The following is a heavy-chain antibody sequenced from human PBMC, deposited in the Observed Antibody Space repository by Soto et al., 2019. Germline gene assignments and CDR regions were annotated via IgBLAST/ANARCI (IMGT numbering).Heavy chain of an antibody. J-gene: IGHJ6*02. D-gene: IGHD3-22*01. CDR3: ARLHYYDSSGYYRNPDKYYYYYGMDV. V-gene: IGHV4-59*08. Sequence: SETLSLTCTVSGGSISSYYWSWIRQPPGKGLEWIGYIYYSGSTNYNPSLKSRVTISVDTSKNQFSLKLGSVTAADTAVYYCARLHYYDSSGYYRNPDKYYYYYGMDVWGQGTTVTVSS. CDR2: IYYSGST. CDR1: GGSISSYY.